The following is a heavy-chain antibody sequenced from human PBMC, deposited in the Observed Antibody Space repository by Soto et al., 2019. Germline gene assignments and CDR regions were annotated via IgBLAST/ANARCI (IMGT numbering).Heavy chain of an antibody. Sequence: QVQLAQSGAEVKRPGASVKVSCTASGYTFTNFGVTWVRQAPGQGLEWMSWISPETGKTYCARKLQGRVTMTTDTSTNTAYMELGSLRSDDTAVYYCVRDLRDYGGDVGYFDYWGQGTLVIVSS. V-gene: IGHV1-18*01. CDR3: VRDLRDYGGDVGYFDY. CDR1: GYTFTNFG. J-gene: IGHJ4*02. D-gene: IGHD2-21*02. CDR2: ISPETGKT.